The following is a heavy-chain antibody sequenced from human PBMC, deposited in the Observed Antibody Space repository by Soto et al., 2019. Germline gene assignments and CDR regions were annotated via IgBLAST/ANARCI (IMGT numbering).Heavy chain of an antibody. V-gene: IGHV1-69*04. CDR1: GGTFSIYT. Sequence: SVKVSYKASGGTFSIYTISWVRQAPGQGLEWMGRIIPILGIANYAQKFQGRVTITADKSTSTAYMELSSLRSEDTAVYYCARDKRVVVAAYDYYYYYMDVWGKGTTVTVSS. CDR2: IIPILGIA. J-gene: IGHJ6*03. CDR3: ARDKRVVVAAYDYYYYYMDV. D-gene: IGHD2-15*01.